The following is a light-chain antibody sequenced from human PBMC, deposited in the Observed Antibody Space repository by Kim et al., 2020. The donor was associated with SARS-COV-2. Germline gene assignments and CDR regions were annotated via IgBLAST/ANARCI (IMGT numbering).Light chain of an antibody. CDR1: KLGDKY. V-gene: IGLV3-1*01. Sequence: SYELTQPPSVSVSPGQTASITCSGDKLGDKYACWYQQKPGQSPVLVIYQDSKRPSGIPARFSGSNSGNTATLTISGTQAMDEADYYCQAWDSSTYVFGNG. J-gene: IGLJ1*01. CDR2: QDS. CDR3: QAWDSSTYV.